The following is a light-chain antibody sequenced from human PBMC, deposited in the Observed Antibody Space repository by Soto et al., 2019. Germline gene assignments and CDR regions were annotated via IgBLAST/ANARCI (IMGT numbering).Light chain of an antibody. Sequence: PLTQSPSSLSASVGGRVTIACRASQGISGYLAWYQQKPGQAPKLLIYATSTLQSGVPSRFSGSGSGTDFTLTISSLQPEDFATYYCQQLNTYPITFGQGTRLEIK. V-gene: IGKV1-9*01. CDR1: QGISGY. CDR2: ATS. CDR3: QQLNTYPIT. J-gene: IGKJ5*01.